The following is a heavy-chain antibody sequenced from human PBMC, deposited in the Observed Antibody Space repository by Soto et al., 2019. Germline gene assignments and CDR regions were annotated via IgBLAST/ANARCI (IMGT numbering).Heavy chain of an antibody. CDR3: ARPDYYDSSGYYAPGY. CDR1: GVTLCSSS. V-gene: IGHV3-21*01. D-gene: IGHD3-22*01. CDR2: ISSSSSYI. J-gene: IGHJ4*02. Sequence: PGGSLELSCAASGVTLCSSSMNGVRQAPGKGLEWVSSISSSSSYIYYADSVKGRFTISRDNAKNSLYLQMNSLRAEDTAVYYCARPDYYDSSGYYAPGYWGQGTLVTVSS.